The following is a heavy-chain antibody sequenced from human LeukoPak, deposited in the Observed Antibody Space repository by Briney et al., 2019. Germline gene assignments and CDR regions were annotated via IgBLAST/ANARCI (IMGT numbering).Heavy chain of an antibody. CDR2: INPSGGST. CDR3: ARDGAMICRSSNCYPRPRWFDR. Sequence: PSVKVSCKAFGYNFTSYYMRWVRQAPGQGLEWMGIINPSGGSTSYTQKFQGRVTMTRDTSTSTVYMELSSLRSEDTAVYYCARDGAMICRSSNCYPRPRWFDRWGQGTLVTVSS. J-gene: IGHJ5*02. V-gene: IGHV1-46*01. D-gene: IGHD2-2*01. CDR1: GYNFTSYY.